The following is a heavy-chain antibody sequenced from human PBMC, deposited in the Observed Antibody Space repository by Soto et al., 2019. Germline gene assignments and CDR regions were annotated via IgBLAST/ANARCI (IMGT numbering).Heavy chain of an antibody. CDR3: ATPREPITGTPGDWFDP. CDR2: ISSSSSYI. J-gene: IGHJ5*02. D-gene: IGHD1-7*01. V-gene: IGHV3-21*01. CDR1: GFTFSSYS. Sequence: GGSLRLSCAASGFTFSSYSMNWVHQAPGKXLEWVSSISSSSSYIYYADSVKGRFTISRDNAKNSLYLQMNSLRAEDTAVYYCATPREPITGTPGDWFDPWGQGTLVTVSS.